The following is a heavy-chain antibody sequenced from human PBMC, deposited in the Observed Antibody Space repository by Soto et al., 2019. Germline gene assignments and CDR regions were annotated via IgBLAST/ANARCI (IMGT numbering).Heavy chain of an antibody. CDR3: AKYLYFEWYSQPHKDV. Sequence: GGSLRLSCAASGFTFSSYGMHWGRQAPGKGLEWVAVISYDGSNKYYADSVKGRFTISRDNSKNTLYLQMNSLRAEDTGLYYCAKYLYFEWYSQPHKDVWSKGTPDPVSA. V-gene: IGHV3-30*18. CDR2: ISYDGSNK. J-gene: IGHJ6*04. CDR1: GFTFSSYG. D-gene: IGHD3-9*01.